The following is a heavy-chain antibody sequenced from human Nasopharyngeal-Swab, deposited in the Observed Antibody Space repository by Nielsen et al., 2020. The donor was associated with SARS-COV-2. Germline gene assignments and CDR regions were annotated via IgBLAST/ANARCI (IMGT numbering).Heavy chain of an antibody. CDR2: ISSSSSTI. CDR1: GFTFSSYS. V-gene: IGHV3-48*01. CDR3: ARDASGYSSSWYYYYYYMDV. J-gene: IGHJ6*03. Sequence: GGSLRLSCAASGFTFSSYSMNWVRQAPGKGLEWVSYISSSSSTISYADSVKGRFTISRDNAKNSLYLQMNSLRAEDTAVYYCARDASGYSSSWYYYYYYMDVWGKGTTVTVSS. D-gene: IGHD6-13*01.